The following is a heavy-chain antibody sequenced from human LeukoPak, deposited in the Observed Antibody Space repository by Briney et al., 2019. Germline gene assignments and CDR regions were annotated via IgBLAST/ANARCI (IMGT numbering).Heavy chain of an antibody. J-gene: IGHJ5*01. Sequence: PGGSLRLSCAAPGFSFDDYAIHWVRQAPGKGLEWVSLISGDGGSTFYADSVKGRFTISRDNSKNSPYLQMSSLRSEDTALYYCARESDSSGWYDSWGQGTLVTVSS. CDR3: ARESDSSGWYDS. V-gene: IGHV3-43*02. CDR2: ISGDGGST. D-gene: IGHD3-22*01. CDR1: GFSFDDYA.